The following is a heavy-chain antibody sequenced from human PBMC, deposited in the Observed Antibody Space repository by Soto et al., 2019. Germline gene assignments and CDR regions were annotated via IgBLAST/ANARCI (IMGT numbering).Heavy chain of an antibody. CDR1: GFTFSSYA. V-gene: IGHV3-30-3*01. Sequence: GGSLRLSCAASGFTFSSYAMHWVRQAPGKGLEWVAVISYDGSNKYYADSVKGRFTISRDNSKNTLYLQMNSLRAEDTAVYYCARAYSSPDEGDYWGQGTLVTVSS. D-gene: IGHD6-19*01. J-gene: IGHJ4*02. CDR2: ISYDGSNK. CDR3: ARAYSSPDEGDY.